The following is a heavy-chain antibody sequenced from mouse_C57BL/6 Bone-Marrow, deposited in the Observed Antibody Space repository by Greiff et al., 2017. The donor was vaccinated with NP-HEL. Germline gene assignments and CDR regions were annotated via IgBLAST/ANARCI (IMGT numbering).Heavy chain of an antibody. Sequence: VQLQQSGAELVKPGASVKLSCTASGFNIKDYYMHWVKQRTEQGLEWIGRIDPEDGETKYAPKFQGKATITADTSSNTAYLQLSSLTSEDTAVYDCARGRELLRGDWYFDVWGTVTTVTVSS. V-gene: IGHV14-2*01. CDR3: ARGRELLRGDWYFDV. CDR1: GFNIKDYY. CDR2: IDPEDGET. D-gene: IGHD1-1*01. J-gene: IGHJ1*03.